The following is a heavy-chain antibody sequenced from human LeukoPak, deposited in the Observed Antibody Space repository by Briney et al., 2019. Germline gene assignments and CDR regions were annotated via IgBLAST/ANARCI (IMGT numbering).Heavy chain of an antibody. D-gene: IGHD6-13*01. CDR1: GFTFSSYA. CDR3: AKDGRSSNWYPRHFDY. J-gene: IGHJ4*02. Sequence: GGSLRLSCAASGFTFSSYAMSWVRQAPGKGLEWVSAISGSGGSTYYADSVKGRFTISRDNSKNTLYLQMNSLRAEDTAVYYCAKDGRSSNWYPRHFDYWAQGTLVTVSS. V-gene: IGHV3-23*01. CDR2: ISGSGGST.